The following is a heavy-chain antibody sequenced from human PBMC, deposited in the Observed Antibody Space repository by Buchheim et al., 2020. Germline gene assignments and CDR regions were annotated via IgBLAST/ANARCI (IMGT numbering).Heavy chain of an antibody. J-gene: IGHJ2*01. CDR3: ARHDAPSEPDADMTAINYYWYFDL. CDR2: ISYSGST. V-gene: IGHV4-59*08. CDR1: GGSISSYY. D-gene: IGHD5-24*01. Sequence: QVQLQESGPGLVKPSETLSLTCSVSGGSISSYYWSWIRQTPGKGLEWIGYISYSGSTIYNPSLKSRLTMSVDTSKNQFSLKLRSVTAADTALYYCARHDAPSEPDADMTAINYYWYFDLWGRGSLVTVSS.